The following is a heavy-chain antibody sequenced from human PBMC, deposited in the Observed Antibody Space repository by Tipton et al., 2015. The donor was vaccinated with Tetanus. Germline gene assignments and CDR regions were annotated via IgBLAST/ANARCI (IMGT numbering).Heavy chain of an antibody. CDR3: VKGTGVTYYHAMDV. V-gene: IGHV3-9*01. CDR1: GFIFDNYA. CDR2: LSWNSGSI. D-gene: IGHD4-23*01. J-gene: IGHJ6*02. Sequence: SLRLSCAASGFIFDNYAMHWVRQAPGKGLEWVSGLSWNSGSIGYADSVKGRVTISRDNAKNSLSLQMNSLRPEDTALYLCVKGTGVTYYHAMDVWGQGTTVTVSS.